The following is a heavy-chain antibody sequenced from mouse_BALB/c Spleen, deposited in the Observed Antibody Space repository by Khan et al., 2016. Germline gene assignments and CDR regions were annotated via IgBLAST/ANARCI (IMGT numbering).Heavy chain of an antibody. CDR2: IDPYNGGT. CDR3: AREWITTVVAKGLDY. J-gene: IGHJ2*01. CDR1: GYAFTSYN. Sequence: VQLQQSGPELVKPGASVKVSCKASGYAFTSYNMYWVKQSHGKSLEWIGYIDPYNGGTSYNQKFKGKATLTVDKSSSTAYMHLNSLTSEDSAVYYCAREWITTVVAKGLDYWGQGTTLTVAS. D-gene: IGHD1-1*01. V-gene: IGHV1S135*01.